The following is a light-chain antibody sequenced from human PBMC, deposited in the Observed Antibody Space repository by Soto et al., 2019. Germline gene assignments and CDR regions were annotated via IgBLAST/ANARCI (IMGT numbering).Light chain of an antibody. CDR2: YDS. V-gene: IGLV3-21*04. J-gene: IGLJ2*01. CDR1: NIGSKS. CDR3: QVWDSSSDHHV. Sequence: SYELPQPPSVSVAPGKTARITCGGNNIGSKSVHWYQQKPGQAPVLVIYYDSDRPSGIPERFSGSNSGNTATLTISRVEAGDEADYYCQVWDSSSDHHVFGGGTQLTVL.